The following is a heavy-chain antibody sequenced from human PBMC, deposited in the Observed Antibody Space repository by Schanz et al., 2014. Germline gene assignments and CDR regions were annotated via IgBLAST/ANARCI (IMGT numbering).Heavy chain of an antibody. CDR3: ARDLTVDTGYVVHYYYYGMDV. D-gene: IGHD5-12*01. Sequence: QVQLVQSGAEVKKPGSSMKVSCKASGGTFNSYTINWVRQAPGQGLEWMGRIIPILGIANYAQKFQGRVTMTTDTSTSTAYMELRSLRSEDTAVYFCARDLTVDTGYVVHYYYYGMDVWGQGTTVTVSS. CDR1: GGTFNSYT. CDR2: IIPILGIA. V-gene: IGHV1-69*08. J-gene: IGHJ6*02.